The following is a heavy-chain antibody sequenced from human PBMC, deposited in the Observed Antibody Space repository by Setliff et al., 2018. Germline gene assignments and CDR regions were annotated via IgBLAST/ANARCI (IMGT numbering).Heavy chain of an antibody. CDR3: AREHLHYYDSSGPSLWFDP. CDR2: IYSSGST. CDR1: GGSISSGDYY. J-gene: IGHJ5*02. V-gene: IGHV4-31*03. Sequence: SETLSLTCTVSGGSISSGDYYWSWIRQPPGKGLEWIGYIYSSGSTYYNPSLKSRITISLDTSKNQFSLKVNSVTAADTAVYYCAREHLHYYDSSGPSLWFDPWGQGTLVTVSS. D-gene: IGHD3-22*01.